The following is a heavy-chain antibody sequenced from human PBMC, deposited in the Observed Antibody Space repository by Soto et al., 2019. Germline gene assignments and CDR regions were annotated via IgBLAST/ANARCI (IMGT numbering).Heavy chain of an antibody. D-gene: IGHD3-22*01. CDR2: IGGSGGST. V-gene: IGHV3-23*01. J-gene: IGHJ4*02. CDR1: GFTFSTYA. Sequence: PGGSLRLSCAASGFTFSTYAMSWVRQAPGKGLEWVSSIGGSGGSTYYADSVKGRFTISRDNPKNTLYLQMNSLRAEDTAVYYCAKARNYYDSSAYVYYFDYWGQGTLVTVPS. CDR3: AKARNYYDSSAYVYYFDY.